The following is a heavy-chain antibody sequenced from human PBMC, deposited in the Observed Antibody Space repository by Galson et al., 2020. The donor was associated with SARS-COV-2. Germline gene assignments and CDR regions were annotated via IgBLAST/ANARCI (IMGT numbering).Heavy chain of an antibody. CDR2: LYSGGST. Sequence: GGSLKLSCAASGLTVSRNYMSWVRQAPGKGLESVSVLYSGGSTYYADSVKGRFTISRDNSKNTRYLQMNSLRAEDTAVYYCARGLAAADTGYYYGMDVWGQGTTVTVSS. V-gene: IGHV3-53*01. CDR1: GLTVSRNY. CDR3: ARGLAAADTGYYYGMDV. D-gene: IGHD6-13*01. J-gene: IGHJ6*02.